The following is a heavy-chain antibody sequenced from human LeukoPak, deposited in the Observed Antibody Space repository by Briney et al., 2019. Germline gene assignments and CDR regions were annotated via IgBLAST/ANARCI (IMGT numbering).Heavy chain of an antibody. V-gene: IGHV1-18*01. D-gene: IGHD6-6*01. CDR3: ARDLRSSSVYYFDY. CDR2: INAYNGDA. Sequence: ASVKVSCKASGYTFTSYGISWVRQAPGQGLEWVAWINAYNGDANFAQKLQGRVTVTTDTSTSTAYMELRSLRSDDTAVYYCARDLRSSSVYYFDYWGQGTLVTVSS. CDR1: GYTFTSYG. J-gene: IGHJ4*02.